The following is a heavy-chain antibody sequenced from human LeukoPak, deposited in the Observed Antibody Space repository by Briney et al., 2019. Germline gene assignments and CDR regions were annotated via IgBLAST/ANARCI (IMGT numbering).Heavy chain of an antibody. CDR3: ARANVGSPGGYAAYLPFDY. J-gene: IGHJ4*02. CDR1: GGTFSSYA. V-gene: IGHV1-69*04. Sequence: ASVKVSFKASGGTFSSYAISWVRQAPGQGLEWMGRIIPILGIANYAQKFQGRVTITADKSTSTAYMELSSLRSEDTAVYYCARANVGSPGGYAAYLPFDYWGQGTLVTVSS. D-gene: IGHD5-12*01. CDR2: IIPILGIA.